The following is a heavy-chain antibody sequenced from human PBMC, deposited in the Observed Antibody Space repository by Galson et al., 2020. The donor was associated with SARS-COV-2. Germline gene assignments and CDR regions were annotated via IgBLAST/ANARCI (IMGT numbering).Heavy chain of an antibody. V-gene: IGHV1-24*01. CDR3: AAVRAWGGSYWVIGFFDY. CDR2: LHPEGDEI. D-gene: IGHD1-26*01. J-gene: IGHJ4*02. Sequence: ASVKVSCKVSGYTLSELHIHWVRQAPGKGLEWMGSLHPEGDEIIYAQNFQGRVAMTEDTSTDTAYMELSSLRSDDTAFYFCAAVRAWGGSYWVIGFFDYWGQGTLVTVSS. CDR1: GYTLSELH.